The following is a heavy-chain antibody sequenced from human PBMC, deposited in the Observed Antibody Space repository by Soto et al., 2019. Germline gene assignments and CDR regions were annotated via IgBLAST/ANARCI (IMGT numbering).Heavy chain of an antibody. Sequence: QVQLQESGPGLVKPSQTLSLTCSVSGESINSGGYYWSWIRHHPGKGLEWIGYIYDSESAYYNPCLKSRVTISMDTAKNHFAMRLSSVTAADTAVYYCARASSSSSAADYWGQGSQVTVSS. V-gene: IGHV4-31*03. D-gene: IGHD6-6*01. CDR2: IYDSESA. CDR1: GESINSGGYY. CDR3: ARASSSSSAADY. J-gene: IGHJ4*02.